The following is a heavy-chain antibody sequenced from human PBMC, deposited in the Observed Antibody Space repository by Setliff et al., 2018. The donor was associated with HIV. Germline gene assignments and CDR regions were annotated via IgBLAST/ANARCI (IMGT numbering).Heavy chain of an antibody. J-gene: IGHJ2*01. D-gene: IGHD4-17*01. Sequence: ASVKVSCKASGDTFTTYALHWVRQAPGQGLEWMGLIGPSGSSTTYAQNFQGRVTMSRDTSTNTVYMELSSLRSEDTAVYYCANSVTDASYWYFIHWGRGSPVTVSS. CDR2: IGPSGSST. CDR3: ANSVTDASYWYFIH. V-gene: IGHV1-46*01. CDR1: GDTFTTYA.